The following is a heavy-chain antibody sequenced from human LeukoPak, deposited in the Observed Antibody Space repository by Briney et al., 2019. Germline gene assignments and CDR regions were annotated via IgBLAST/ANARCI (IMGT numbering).Heavy chain of an antibody. J-gene: IGHJ4*02. CDR2: ISSSSSYI. CDR1: GFTLRTNG. CDR3: ARDLGDGYNFDY. D-gene: IGHD5-24*01. V-gene: IGHV3-21*01. Sequence: GGPLRFPGPASGFTLRTNGMTGVARAPGRGRGGVSSISSSSSYIYYADSVKGRFTISRDNAKNSLYLQMNSLRAEDTAVYYCARDLGDGYNFDYWGQGTLVTVSS.